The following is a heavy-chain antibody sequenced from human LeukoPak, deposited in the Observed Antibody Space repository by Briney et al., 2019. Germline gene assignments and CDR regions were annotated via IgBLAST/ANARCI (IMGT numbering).Heavy chain of an antibody. V-gene: IGHV3-53*01. CDR1: GFTVSSND. J-gene: IGHJ4*02. CDR3: ARGYSGSYYGY. CDR2: IYSGGTT. D-gene: IGHD1-26*01. Sequence: SGGSLRLSCAASGFTVSSNDMSWVRQAPGKGLEWVSVIYSGGTTYYADSVKGRFTISRDNAKNSLYLQMNSLRDEDTAVYYCARGYSGSYYGYWGQGTLVTVSS.